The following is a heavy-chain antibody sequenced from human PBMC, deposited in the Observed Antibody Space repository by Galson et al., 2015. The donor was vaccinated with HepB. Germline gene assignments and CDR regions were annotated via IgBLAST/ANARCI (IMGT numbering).Heavy chain of an antibody. Sequence: SLRLSCAASGFSFRNYGMHWVRQAPGRGLEWVAVMWFDGTNTFYKDSVKGRFTISRDNSKNTLYLQMNSLRAEDTAVYYCARAILSLRIAVAGPVYGMDVWGQGTTVTVSS. V-gene: IGHV3-33*08. CDR3: ARAILSLRIAVAGPVYGMDV. CDR2: MWFDGTNT. D-gene: IGHD6-19*01. CDR1: GFSFRNYG. J-gene: IGHJ6*02.